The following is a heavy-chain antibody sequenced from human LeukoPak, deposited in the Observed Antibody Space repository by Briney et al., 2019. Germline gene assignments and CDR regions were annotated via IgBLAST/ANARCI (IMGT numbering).Heavy chain of an antibody. CDR1: GYTFTGYY. V-gene: IGHV1-2*02. Sequence: ASVKVSCKASGYTFTGYYMHWVRQAPGQGLEWMGWINPNSGDANYSQKFQGRVTMTRDTSISTAYMELSRLRSDDTAVYYCARDERYDSSGYPFDYWGQGTLVTVSS. CDR2: INPNSGDA. CDR3: ARDERYDSSGYPFDY. J-gene: IGHJ4*02. D-gene: IGHD3-22*01.